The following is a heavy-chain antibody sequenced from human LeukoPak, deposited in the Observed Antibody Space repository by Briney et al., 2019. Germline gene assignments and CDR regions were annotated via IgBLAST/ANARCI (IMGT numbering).Heavy chain of an antibody. CDR1: GFTFSSYG. V-gene: IGHV3-7*01. J-gene: IGHJ5*02. D-gene: IGHD3-10*01. Sequence: PGGSLRLSCAASGFTFSSYGMHWVRQAPGKGLEWVANIKQDGSEKYYVDSVKGRFTISRDNAKNSLYLQMNSLRAEDTAVYYCASFLWFGELLDYNWFDPWGQGTLVTVSS. CDR3: ASFLWFGELLDYNWFDP. CDR2: IKQDGSEK.